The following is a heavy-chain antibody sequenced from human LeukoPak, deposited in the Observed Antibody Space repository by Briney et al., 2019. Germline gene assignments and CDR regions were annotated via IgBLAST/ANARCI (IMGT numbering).Heavy chain of an antibody. Sequence: PGGSLRLSCAASGFTFSSYGMHWVRQAPGKGLEWVAVIWYDGSNKYYADSVKGRFTISRDNSKNTLYLQMNSLRAEDTAVYYCARARGKNWPPHDYWGQGTLVTVSS. CDR2: IWYDGSNK. CDR3: ARARGKNWPPHDY. D-gene: IGHD2/OR15-2a*01. CDR1: GFTFSSYG. V-gene: IGHV3-33*01. J-gene: IGHJ4*02.